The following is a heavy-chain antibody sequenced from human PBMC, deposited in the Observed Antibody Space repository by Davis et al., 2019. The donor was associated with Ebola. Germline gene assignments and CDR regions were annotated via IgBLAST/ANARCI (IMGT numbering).Heavy chain of an antibody. Sequence: SETLSLTCTVSGASISSYYWSWIRQPPGKGLEWIGYIYYSGSTNYNPSLKSRVTISVDTSKNQFSLKLSSVTAADTAVYYCARVKDFWSGLDYWGQGTLVTVSS. CDR2: IYYSGST. V-gene: IGHV4-59*01. CDR1: GASISSYY. J-gene: IGHJ4*02. CDR3: ARVKDFWSGLDY. D-gene: IGHD3-3*01.